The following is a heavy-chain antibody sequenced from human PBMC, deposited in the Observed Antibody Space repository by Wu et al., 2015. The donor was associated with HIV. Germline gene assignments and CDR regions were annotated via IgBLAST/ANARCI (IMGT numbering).Heavy chain of an antibody. D-gene: IGHD6-13*01. Sequence: QVQLVQSGAEVKKPGSSVKVSCKASGGTFSSYAISWVRQAPGQGLEWMGGIIPMFGTANYAQKFQGRVTITADESTSTAYMELSSLRSEDTAVYYCARETVETKIAAASSVVGWFDPWGQGNPGHRLL. V-gene: IGHV1-69*12. J-gene: IGHJ5*02. CDR3: ARETVETKIAAASSVVGWFDP. CDR1: GGTFSSYA. CDR2: IIPMFGTA.